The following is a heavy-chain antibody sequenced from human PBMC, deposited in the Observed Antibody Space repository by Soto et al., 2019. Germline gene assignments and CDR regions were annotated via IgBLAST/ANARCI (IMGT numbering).Heavy chain of an antibody. V-gene: IGHV4-34*12. CDR2: IIHSEST. J-gene: IGHJ6*02. CDR1: GGSLSAYY. Sequence: SETLSLTCAVYGGSLSAYYWSWVRQPPGKGLEWIGEIIHSESTKYNPSLKSRVTISVDTSKNQFSLKLGSVTAADTAVYYCARQRPTDGRWEFANYYGMDVWGQGTPVTAP. D-gene: IGHD1-26*01. CDR3: ARQRPTDGRWEFANYYGMDV.